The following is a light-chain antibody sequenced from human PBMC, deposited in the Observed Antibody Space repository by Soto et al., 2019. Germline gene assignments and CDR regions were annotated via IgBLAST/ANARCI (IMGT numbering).Light chain of an antibody. Sequence: EIXMTQSASSLXASVGDGVTMXCRASQSISSCLDWYQQKPGKAPKPLIDKASSLERGVPSRSSGSGSGTEFTLTISSLQPEDFATYYCQHYNSYSEAFGQGTKVDI. CDR3: QHYNSYSEA. CDR2: KAS. J-gene: IGKJ1*01. CDR1: QSISSC. V-gene: IGKV1-5*03.